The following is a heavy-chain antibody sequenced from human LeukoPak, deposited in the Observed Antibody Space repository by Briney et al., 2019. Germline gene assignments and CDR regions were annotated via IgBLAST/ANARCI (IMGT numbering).Heavy chain of an antibody. V-gene: IGHV4-59*08. J-gene: IGHJ2*01. CDR3: ARRGGYSYGPYNWYFDL. Sequence: PSETLSLTCTVSGGSISSYYWSWIRQPPGEGLEWIGYIYYSGSTNYNPSLKSRVTISVDTSKNQFSLKLSSVTAADTAVYYCARRGGYSYGPYNWYFDLWGRGTLVTVSS. D-gene: IGHD5-18*01. CDR2: IYYSGST. CDR1: GGSISSYY.